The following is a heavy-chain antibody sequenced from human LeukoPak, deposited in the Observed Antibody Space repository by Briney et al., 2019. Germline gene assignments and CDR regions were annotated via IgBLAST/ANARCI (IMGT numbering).Heavy chain of an antibody. CDR3: AREWVGSGWFDP. J-gene: IGHJ5*02. Sequence: SVKVSCKASGGTFSSYAISWVRQAPGQGLEWMGGIIPIFGTANYAQKFQGRVTITADESTSTAYMELSSLRSEDTAVYYCAREWVGSGWFDPWGQGTLVTVSS. V-gene: IGHV1-69*13. D-gene: IGHD1-26*01. CDR1: GGTFSSYA. CDR2: IIPIFGTA.